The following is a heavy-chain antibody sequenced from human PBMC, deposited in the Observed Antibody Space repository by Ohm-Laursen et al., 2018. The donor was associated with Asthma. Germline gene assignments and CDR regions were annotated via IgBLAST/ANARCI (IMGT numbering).Heavy chain of an antibody. J-gene: IGHJ4*02. V-gene: IGHV3-21*01. Sequence: SLRLSCAASGYTFSRYSIHWVRQIPGKGLEWVASISTASSFIYYADSVRGRFTTSRDNARNSVYLQMNSLRAEDTAVYYCAREGDSSSLSYWGQGTLVTVSS. D-gene: IGHD6-6*01. CDR3: AREGDSSSLSY. CDR1: GYTFSRYS. CDR2: ISTASSFI.